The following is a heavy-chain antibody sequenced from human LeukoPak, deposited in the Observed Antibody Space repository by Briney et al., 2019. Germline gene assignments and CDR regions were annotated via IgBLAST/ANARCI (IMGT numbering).Heavy chain of an antibody. V-gene: IGHV4-38-2*01. CDR1: GYSISSGYY. J-gene: IGHJ3*02. Sequence: SETLSLTCAVSGYSISSGYYWGWIRQPPGKGLEWIGSIYRSGSTYYNPSLKSRVTISVDTSKNQFSLKLSSVTAADTAVYYCARPIGGYCSSTSCYRGGAFDIWGQGTMVTVSS. CDR3: ARPIGGYCSSTSCYRGGAFDI. CDR2: IYRSGST. D-gene: IGHD2-2*02.